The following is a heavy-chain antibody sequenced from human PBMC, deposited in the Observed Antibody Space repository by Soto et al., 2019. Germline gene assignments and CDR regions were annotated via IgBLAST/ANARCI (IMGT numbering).Heavy chain of an antibody. V-gene: IGHV3-30*18. CDR1: GFTFSSYG. J-gene: IGHJ6*02. D-gene: IGHD4-17*01. CDR3: AKVRRATVTTSGWYYYCGMDV. CDR2: ISYDGSNK. Sequence: PGGSLRLSCAASGFTFSSYGMHWVRQAPGKGLEWVAVISYDGSNKYYADSVKGRFTISRDNSKNTLYLQMNSLRAEDTAVYYCAKVRRATVTTSGWYYYCGMDVWGQGTTVTVSS.